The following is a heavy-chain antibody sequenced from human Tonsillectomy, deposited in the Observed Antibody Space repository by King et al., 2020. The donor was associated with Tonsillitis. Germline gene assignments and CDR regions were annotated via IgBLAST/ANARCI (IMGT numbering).Heavy chain of an antibody. CDR1: GGSIRSYY. CDR2: IFDTGGT. D-gene: IGHD4-17*01. CDR3: ARGSGLRNDWIDP. Sequence: VQLQESGPGLVKPSETLSLTCTVSGGSIRSYYWSWIRQSPRRGVEWIGYIFDTGGTKYSPSLKSRVTISMDTSKSQFSLNLTSMTAADTAVYYCARGSGLRNDWIDPWGQGTLVTVSS. V-gene: IGHV4-59*12. J-gene: IGHJ5*02.